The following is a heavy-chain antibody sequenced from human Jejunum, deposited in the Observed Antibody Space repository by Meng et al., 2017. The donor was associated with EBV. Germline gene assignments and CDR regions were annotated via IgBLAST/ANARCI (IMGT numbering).Heavy chain of an antibody. D-gene: IGHD1-14*01. CDR2: INQVGST. V-gene: IGHV4-4*02. CDR1: TDFISSYEW. CDR3: ARASSERLLDY. J-gene: IGHJ4*02. Sequence: QVQLKESGPGLVKPSGTLSLTCAFSTDFISSYEWWSWVRQPPGKGLEWLGEINQVGSTYYNPSLKSRVTISIDTSKRQFSLRLNSMTAADTAVYYCARASSERLLDYWGQGTLVTVSS.